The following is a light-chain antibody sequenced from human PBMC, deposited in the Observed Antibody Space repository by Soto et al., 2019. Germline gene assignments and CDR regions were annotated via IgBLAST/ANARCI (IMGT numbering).Light chain of an antibody. J-gene: IGKJ1*01. V-gene: IGKV3-15*01. CDR2: DAS. CDR3: QQYNYQGT. Sequence: TQSPGTLSVSAEERATLSCRASQSISTNLAWYQQKPSQAPRLLIYDASTRATGIPARFSGSGSRTDFTLAISSLQSEDSAVYYCQQYNYQGTFGQGTKVDIK. CDR1: QSISTN.